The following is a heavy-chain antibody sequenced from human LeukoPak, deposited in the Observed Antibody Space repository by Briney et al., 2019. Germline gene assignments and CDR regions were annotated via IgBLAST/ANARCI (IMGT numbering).Heavy chain of an antibody. CDR1: GGSISSYY. CDR3: ASRYSSSWYGVYWYFDL. CDR2: IYYSGST. J-gene: IGHJ2*01. V-gene: IGHV4-59*01. D-gene: IGHD6-13*01. Sequence: SETLSLTCTVSGGSISSYYWSWIRQPPGKGLEWIGYIYYSGSTNHNPSLKSRVTISVDTSKNQFSLKLSSVTAADTAVYYCASRYSSSWYGVYWYFDLWGRGTLVTVSS.